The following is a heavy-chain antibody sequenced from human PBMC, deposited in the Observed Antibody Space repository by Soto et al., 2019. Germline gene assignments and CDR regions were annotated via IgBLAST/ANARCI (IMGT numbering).Heavy chain of an antibody. J-gene: IGHJ4*02. CDR3: ATDLSGSGD. CDR2: ISYDGSNK. D-gene: IGHD3-10*01. CDR1: GFAFSSYA. Sequence: QVQLVESGGGVVQPGRSLRLSCAASGFAFSSYAMHWVRQAPGKGLEWVAVISYDGSNKYYADSVKGRFTISRDNSKNTLDLQMNCLRAEDTAVYYCATDLSGSGDWGQGTLVTVSS. V-gene: IGHV3-30-3*01.